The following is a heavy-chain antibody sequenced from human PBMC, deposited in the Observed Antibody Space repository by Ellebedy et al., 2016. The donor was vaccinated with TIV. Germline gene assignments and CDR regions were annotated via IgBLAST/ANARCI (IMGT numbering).Heavy chain of an antibody. CDR2: INPSGGST. V-gene: IGHV1-46*01. D-gene: IGHD5-12*01. CDR1: GYTFTSYY. Sequence: AASVKVSCKASGYTFTSYYMHWVRQAPGQGLEWMGIINPSGGSTSYAQKFQGRVTMTRDTSTSTVYMELSSLRSDDTAVYYCARALLRFTQFDYWGQGTLVTVSS. CDR3: ARALLRFTQFDY. J-gene: IGHJ4*02.